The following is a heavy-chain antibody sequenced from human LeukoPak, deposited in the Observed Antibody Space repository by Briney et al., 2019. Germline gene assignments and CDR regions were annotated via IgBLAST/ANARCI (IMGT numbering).Heavy chain of an antibody. J-gene: IGHJ6*02. CDR3: ARDPITIFGVVSRSYYYYGMDV. CDR1: GFTVSSNY. V-gene: IGHV3-66*01. Sequence: GGSLRLSCAASGFTVSSNYMSWVRQAPGKGLEWVSVIYSGGSTYYADSVKGRFTISRDNSKNTLYLQMNSLRAEDTAVYYCARDPITIFGVVSRSYYYYGMDVWRQGTTVTVSS. D-gene: IGHD3-3*01. CDR2: IYSGGST.